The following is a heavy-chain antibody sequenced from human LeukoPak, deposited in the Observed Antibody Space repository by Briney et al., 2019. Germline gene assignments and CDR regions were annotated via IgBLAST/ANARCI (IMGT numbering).Heavy chain of an antibody. D-gene: IGHD3-10*01. J-gene: IGHJ4*02. CDR2: ISSSSSTI. Sequence: GGSLRLSCTASGFTFSTYRMNWVRQAPGKGLEWVSYISSSSSTIYYADSVKGRFTISRDDAKNSLYLQMNSLRAEDSAVYYCVCLSGRYYAPFGNWDQGTLVTVSS. V-gene: IGHV3-48*04. CDR3: VCLSGRYYAPFGN. CDR1: GFTFSTYR.